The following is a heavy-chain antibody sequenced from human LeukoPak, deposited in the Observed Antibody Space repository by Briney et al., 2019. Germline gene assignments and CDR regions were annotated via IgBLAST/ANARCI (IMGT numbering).Heavy chain of an antibody. V-gene: IGHV3-23*01. D-gene: IGHD3-22*01. Sequence: PGGSLRPSFAPSGFTFTTYAMHWVRQPPGKGLGWASGITGSGLRTYYGDSVKGRFTIYRDNSKNTLYLQMNSLGAEDTAVYYCAKDLYYYDTSGGMDVWGQGTTVTVSS. CDR2: ITGSGLRT. CDR1: GFTFTTYA. J-gene: IGHJ6*02. CDR3: AKDLYYYDTSGGMDV.